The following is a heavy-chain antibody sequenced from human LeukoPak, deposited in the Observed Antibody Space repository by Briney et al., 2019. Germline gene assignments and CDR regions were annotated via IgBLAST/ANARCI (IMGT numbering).Heavy chain of an antibody. J-gene: IGHJ4*02. CDR2: INWNGGST. V-gene: IGHV3-20*04. Sequence: GGSLRLSCAASGFTFDDYGMSWVRQAPGKGLEWVSGINWNGGSTGYADSVKGRFTISRDNAKNSLYLQMNSLRAEDTALYYCAKAHSSLSLDYWGQGTLVTVSS. CDR1: GFTFDDYG. D-gene: IGHD3-22*01. CDR3: AKAHSSLSLDY.